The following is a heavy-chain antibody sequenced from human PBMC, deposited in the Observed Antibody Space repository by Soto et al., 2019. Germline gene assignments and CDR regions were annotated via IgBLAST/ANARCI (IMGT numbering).Heavy chain of an antibody. J-gene: IGHJ2*01. D-gene: IGHD3-9*01. V-gene: IGHV4-4*07. CDR2: IYASGRT. Sequence: QVQLQESGPGLVKPSETLSLTCTVSGVSITPYFWSWIRQPAGKAPEWVGHIYASGRTTYNPSLKSRVTMFVSQTQVSPRLTSVTAAETAVYYCARHFDVDPSLDQYYFDLWGRGALVTVSS. CDR1: GVSITPYF. CDR3: ARHFDVDPSLDQYYFDL.